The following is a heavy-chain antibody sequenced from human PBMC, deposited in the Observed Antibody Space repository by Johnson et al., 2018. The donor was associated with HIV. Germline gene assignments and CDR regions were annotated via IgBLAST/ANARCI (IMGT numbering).Heavy chain of an antibody. Sequence: PEWVSYISPSGGTLFHADSVKGRFTISRDNAKNSLYLQMNSLRAEDTALYYCARLSPDRGAFDIWGQGTMVTVSS. J-gene: IGHJ3*02. CDR2: ISPSGGTL. D-gene: IGHD3-10*01. V-gene: IGHV3-11*01. CDR3: ARLSPDRGAFDI.